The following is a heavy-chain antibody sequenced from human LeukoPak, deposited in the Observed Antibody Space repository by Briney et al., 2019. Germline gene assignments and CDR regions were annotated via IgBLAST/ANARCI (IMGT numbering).Heavy chain of an antibody. V-gene: IGHV3-33*06. CDR1: GFTFSNYG. D-gene: IGHD7-27*01. CDR3: AKSKENWEDDAFDF. CDR2: IWSDGSNK. Sequence: GGSLRLSCAASGFTFSNYGMHWVRPAAGKGPEWVAVIWSDGSNKHYADSARGRFTISRDNSKNTLYLQMNSLRAEDTAVYYCAKSKENWEDDAFDFWGQGTMVTVSS. J-gene: IGHJ3*01.